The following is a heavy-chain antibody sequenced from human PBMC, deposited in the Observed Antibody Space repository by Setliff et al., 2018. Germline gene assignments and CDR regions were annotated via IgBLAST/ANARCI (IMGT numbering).Heavy chain of an antibody. J-gene: IGHJ4*02. V-gene: IGHV4-38-2*01. Sequence: PSETLSLTCAVSGYSISSGYYWGWIRQPPGKRLEWIGEIIHSGSTNYNPSLKSRVTISMDTSKNQFSLKVSSVTAADTAVYYCARSFSRREKFLLDYWGQGALVTVSS. CDR3: ARSFSRREKFLLDY. CDR2: IIHSGST. CDR1: GYSISSGYY.